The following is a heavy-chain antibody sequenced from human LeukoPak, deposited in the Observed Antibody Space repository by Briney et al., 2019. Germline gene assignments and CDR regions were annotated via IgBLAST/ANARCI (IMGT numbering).Heavy chain of an antibody. CDR1: GYTFTAYY. D-gene: IGHD3-3*01. J-gene: IGHJ3*02. CDR2: IIPILGIA. V-gene: IGHV1-69*04. CDR3: ARDGGEVGWSAAFDI. Sequence: ASVKVSCKAYGYTFTAYYMHWVRQAPGQGLEWMGRIIPILGIANYAQKFQGRVTITADKSTSTAYMELSSLRSEDTAVYYCARDGGEVGWSAAFDIWGQGTMVTVSS.